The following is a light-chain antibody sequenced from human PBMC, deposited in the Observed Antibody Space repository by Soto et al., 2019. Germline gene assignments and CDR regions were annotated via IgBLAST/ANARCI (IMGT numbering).Light chain of an antibody. CDR2: DNN. CDR1: SSNVGNNY. Sequence: QSVLTQPLSVSAAPGQKVTISCSGSSSNVGNNYVSWYQQLPGTAPKLLIYDNNKRPSGIPDRFSGSKSATSATLDITALQTGDEADYYCGAWDSSLMGVVFGGGTKLTVL. V-gene: IGLV1-51*01. CDR3: GAWDSSLMGVV. J-gene: IGLJ2*01.